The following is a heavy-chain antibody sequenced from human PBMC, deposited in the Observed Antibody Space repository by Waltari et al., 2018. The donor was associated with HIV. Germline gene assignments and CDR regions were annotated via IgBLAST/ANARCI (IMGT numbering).Heavy chain of an antibody. CDR1: GESFSGYS. CDR3: AREAGWLQTRRCDI. V-gene: IGHV4-34*02. D-gene: IGHD6-19*01. J-gene: IGHJ3*02. Sequence: QVQLQQWGAGLLKPSETLSLTCAVYGESFSGYSWYWIWRAPVGRLEWLAESSHPGGSNYNPSLMSRMSASVDTSKNQISLKVNSVTAADTAVYLCAREAGWLQTRRCDIWGQGTLVTVSS. CDR2: SSHPGGS.